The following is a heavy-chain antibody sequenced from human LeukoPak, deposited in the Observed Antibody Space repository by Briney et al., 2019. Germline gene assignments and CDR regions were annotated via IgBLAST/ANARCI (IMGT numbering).Heavy chain of an antibody. CDR1: GGSISSSNW. CDR3: ARVPIAAARWFDP. V-gene: IGHV4-4*02. Sequence: SGTLSLTCAVSGGSISSSNWWSWVRQPPGRGLEWIGESYHSGSTNYNPSLKSRVTISVDKSKNQFSLKLSSVTAADTAVYYCARVPIAAARWFDPWGQGTLVTVSS. D-gene: IGHD6-13*01. CDR2: SYHSGST. J-gene: IGHJ5*02.